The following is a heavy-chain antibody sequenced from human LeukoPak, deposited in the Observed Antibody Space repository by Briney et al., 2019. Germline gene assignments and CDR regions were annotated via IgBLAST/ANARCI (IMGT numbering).Heavy chain of an antibody. V-gene: IGHV4-59*08. D-gene: IGHD5-18*01. J-gene: IGHJ3*02. CDR3: ARLFGYRTDAFDI. Sequence: SETLSLTCTVSGGSISSYYWSWIRQPPGKGLEWIGYIYYSGSTNYNPSLKSRVTISVDTSKNQFSLKLSSVTAADTAVYYCARLFGYRTDAFDIWGQGTMVTVSS. CDR2: IYYSGST. CDR1: GGSISSYY.